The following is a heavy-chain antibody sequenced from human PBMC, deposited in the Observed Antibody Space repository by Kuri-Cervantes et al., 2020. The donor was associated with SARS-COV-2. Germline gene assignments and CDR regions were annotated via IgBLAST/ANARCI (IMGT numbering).Heavy chain of an antibody. V-gene: IGHV3-23*01. J-gene: IGHJ1*01. CDR3: AKDGLVGSLGSPGRAYFQH. Sequence: GESLKISCAASGFTFSNYAMNWVRQAPGKGLEWVSGITGTGCNTYYADSVKGRFTISREKAKNTLYLQMNSLRVEDTAVYYCAKDGLVGSLGSPGRAYFQHWGQGTLVTVSS. CDR1: GFTFSNYA. D-gene: IGHD2-15*01. CDR2: ITGTGCNT.